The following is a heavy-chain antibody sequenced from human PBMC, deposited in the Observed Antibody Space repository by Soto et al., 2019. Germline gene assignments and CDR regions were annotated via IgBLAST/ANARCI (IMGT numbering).Heavy chain of an antibody. CDR1: GFTFSLSA. CDR3: AKGPEYDILTGCDY. J-gene: IGHJ4*02. Sequence: EVQLLESGGGFVQTGESLRLSCVASGFTFSLSAMSWVRQAPGRGLEWVSSISGGGGSTEYTDSVKGRFTISRDNSKDTVHLQMNSLRAEDTAVYYCAKGPEYDILTGCDYWGQGALVTVSS. D-gene: IGHD3-9*01. CDR2: ISGGGGST. V-gene: IGHV3-23*01.